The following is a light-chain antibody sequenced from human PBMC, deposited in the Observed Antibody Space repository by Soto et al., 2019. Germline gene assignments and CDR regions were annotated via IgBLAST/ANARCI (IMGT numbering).Light chain of an antibody. CDR3: AAWDDSLNCVV. CDR1: SSNIGNNA. J-gene: IGLJ2*01. CDR2: YDD. V-gene: IGLV1-36*01. Sequence: QSVLTQPPSVSEAPSQRVTISCSGSSSNIGNNAVNWYQQLPGKAPKLLIYYDDLLPSGVSDRFSGSKSGTSASLAISGLQSEDEADYYCAAWDDSLNCVVFGGGTKLTVL.